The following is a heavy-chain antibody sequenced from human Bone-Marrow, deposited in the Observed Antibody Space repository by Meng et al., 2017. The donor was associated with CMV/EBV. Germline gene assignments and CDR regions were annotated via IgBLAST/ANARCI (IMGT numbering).Heavy chain of an antibody. Sequence: FAFSSYGMHSVRQAPGKRLEWVAVIWYDGSNKYYADSVKGRFTISRDNSKNTLYLQMNSLRAEDTAVYYCAKDDFWSGYYVGGFDYWGQGTLVTVSS. CDR1: FAFSSYG. CDR3: AKDDFWSGYYVGGFDY. CDR2: IWYDGSNK. J-gene: IGHJ4*02. D-gene: IGHD3-3*01. V-gene: IGHV3-33*06.